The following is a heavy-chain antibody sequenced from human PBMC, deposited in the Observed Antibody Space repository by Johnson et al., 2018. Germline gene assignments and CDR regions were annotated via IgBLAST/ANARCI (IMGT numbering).Heavy chain of an antibody. J-gene: IGHJ1*01. Sequence: QVQLVESGGGVVQPGRSLRLSCAASGFTFSAYGIHWVRQAPGKGLEWVAVISYDGSNKYFADSVKGRFTISSDNSKNTLYLQMNSLGAEDTAVYYCAKDWEIAAGGTGGYCHHWGQGTLVTVSS. D-gene: IGHD6-13*01. CDR2: ISYDGSNK. CDR3: AKDWEIAAGGTGGYCHH. V-gene: IGHV3-30*18. CDR1: GFTFSAYG.